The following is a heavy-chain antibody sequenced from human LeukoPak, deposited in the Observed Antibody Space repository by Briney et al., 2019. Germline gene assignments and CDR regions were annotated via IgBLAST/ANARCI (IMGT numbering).Heavy chain of an antibody. J-gene: IGHJ4*02. CDR2: ISSSSSYI. Sequence: PGGSLRLSCAASGFTFSSYSMNWVRQAPGKGLEWVSSISSSSSYIYYADSVKGRFTISRDNAKNSLYLQMNSLRAEDTAVYYCARDGFWSGYYTDYWGQRTLVTVSS. CDR3: ARDGFWSGYYTDY. D-gene: IGHD3-3*01. V-gene: IGHV3-21*01. CDR1: GFTFSSYS.